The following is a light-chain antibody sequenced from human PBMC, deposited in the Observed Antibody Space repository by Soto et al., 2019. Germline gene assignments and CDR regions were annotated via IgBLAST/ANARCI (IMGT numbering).Light chain of an antibody. V-gene: IGKV3-15*01. CDR1: QSVSSN. CDR3: RQYNNWPSFT. CDR2: GAS. J-gene: IGKJ3*01. Sequence: EIVMTQSAAALSVSPGERATLSCRASQSVSSNLAWYQQKAGQAPRLLIYGASTRATGIPVRFSGSGSGTEFTLTISSLQSEDYAVYYCRQYNNWPSFTFGPGTKVDIK.